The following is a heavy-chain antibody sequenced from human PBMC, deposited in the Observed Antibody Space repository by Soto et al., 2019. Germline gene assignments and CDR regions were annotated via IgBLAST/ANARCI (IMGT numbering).Heavy chain of an antibody. V-gene: IGHV3-30*03. CDR3: TGEVASGY. Sequence: QVQLVESGEGVVQPGRSLRLCCAASGFTLSSKGMHWVRQAPGKGLEWVAVISRDGSTKYYADSVKGRFTISRDNSKNTLYLEMNSLRADDTAVYYCTGEVASGYWGQGTLVTVSS. D-gene: IGHD2-8*02. J-gene: IGHJ4*02. CDR2: ISRDGSTK. CDR1: GFTLSSKG.